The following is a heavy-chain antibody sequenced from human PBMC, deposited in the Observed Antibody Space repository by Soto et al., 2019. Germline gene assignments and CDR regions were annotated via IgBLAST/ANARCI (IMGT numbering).Heavy chain of an antibody. CDR3: ARSPPRYCSSTSCYGGRFDP. CDR2: IYYSGST. V-gene: IGHV4-31*03. D-gene: IGHD2-2*01. CDR1: GGSISSGGYY. Sequence: QVQLQESGPGLVKPSQTLSLTCTVSGGSISSGGYYWSWIRQHPGKGLEWIGYIYYSGSTYYNPSLKRRVTISVDTSKNQFSLKLSSVTAADTAVYYCARSPPRYCSSTSCYGGRFDPWGQGTLVTVSS. J-gene: IGHJ5*02.